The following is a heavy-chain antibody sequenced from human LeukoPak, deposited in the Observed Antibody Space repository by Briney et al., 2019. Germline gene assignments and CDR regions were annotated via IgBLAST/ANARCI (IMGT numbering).Heavy chain of an antibody. CDR3: ARGAVVVPVASTPYYFDY. D-gene: IGHD2-2*01. J-gene: IGHJ4*02. CDR1: GGSISSKNW. Sequence: RSSETLSLTCAVFGGSISSKNWWSWVRQPPGKGLEWIGEIYHTGSTIYNPSLKSRVTISVDKSKNQFSLKLSSVTAADTAVYYCARGAVVVPVASTPYYFDYWGQGTLVTVSS. CDR2: IYHTGST. V-gene: IGHV4-4*02.